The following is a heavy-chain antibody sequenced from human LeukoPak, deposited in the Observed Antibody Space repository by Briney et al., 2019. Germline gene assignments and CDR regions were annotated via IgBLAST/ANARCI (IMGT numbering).Heavy chain of an antibody. D-gene: IGHD3-16*01. J-gene: IGHJ4*02. CDR2: INPSGGST. CDR3: ARRQVAGGPFDY. CDR1: GYTFTSYY. Sequence: ASVKVSCKASGYTFTSYYIHWVRQAPGQGLEWMGIINPSGGSTSYTQKFQDRVTMTRDMSTSTVYMEMSSLRYDDTAVYYCARRQVAGGPFDYWGQGTPVTVSS. V-gene: IGHV1-46*01.